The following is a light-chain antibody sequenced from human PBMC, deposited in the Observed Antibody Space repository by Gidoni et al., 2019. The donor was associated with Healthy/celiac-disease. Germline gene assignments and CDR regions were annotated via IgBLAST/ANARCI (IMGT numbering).Light chain of an antibody. CDR2: YDS. Sequence: SYVLTQPPPVSVAPGKTARITCGGNNIGSKSVHWYQQKPGQAPVLVIYYDSDRPSGIPERFSGSNSGNTATLTISRVEAGDEADYYCQVWDSSSDRNVFGSGTKVTVL. J-gene: IGLJ6*01. CDR3: QVWDSSSDRNV. CDR1: NIGSKS. V-gene: IGLV3-21*04.